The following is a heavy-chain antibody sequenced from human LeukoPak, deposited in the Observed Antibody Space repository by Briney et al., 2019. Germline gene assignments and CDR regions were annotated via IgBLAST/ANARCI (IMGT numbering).Heavy chain of an antibody. CDR3: ARGQRKVLLWFGELLYYFDY. CDR1: GGSVSSGSYY. D-gene: IGHD3-10*01. Sequence: SETLSLTCTVSGGSVSSGSYYWSWIPQPPGKGLEWIGYIYYSGSTNYNPSLKSRVTISVDTSKNQFSLKLSSVTAADTAVYYCARGQRKVLLWFGELLYYFDYWGQGTLVTVSS. J-gene: IGHJ4*02. CDR2: IYYSGST. V-gene: IGHV4-61*01.